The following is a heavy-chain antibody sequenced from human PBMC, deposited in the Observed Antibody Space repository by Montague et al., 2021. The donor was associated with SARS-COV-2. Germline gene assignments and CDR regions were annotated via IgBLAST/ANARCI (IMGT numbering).Heavy chain of an antibody. CDR3: ASSYYYGSGTYVYNYYMDV. J-gene: IGHJ6*03. CDR2: ISYSGRT. CDR1: GGSVSSSSYY. V-gene: IGHV4-39*01. D-gene: IGHD3-10*01. Sequence: SETLSLTCTVSGGSVSSSSYYWGWIRQPPGRGLEWVGSISYSGRTYFSPSLKSRLTTSVDSSENQFSLRLSSVTAADTAVYYCASSYYYGSGTYVYNYYMDVWGKGTTVTVSS.